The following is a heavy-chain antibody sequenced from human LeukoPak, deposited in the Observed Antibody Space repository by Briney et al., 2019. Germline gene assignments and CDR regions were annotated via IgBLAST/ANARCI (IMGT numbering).Heavy chain of an antibody. CDR3: ARSQYLLLSWWNAFDI. J-gene: IGHJ3*02. D-gene: IGHD2-2*01. CDR2: ISAYNGNT. CDR1: GYTFTNYG. Sequence: ASVKVSCKASGYTFTNYGISWVRQAPGQRLEWMGWISAYNGNTEYAQKFQGRVTMTTDTSTSTAYVELRNLRSDDTAMYYCARSQYLLLSWWNAFDIWGQGTTVTVSS. V-gene: IGHV1-18*01.